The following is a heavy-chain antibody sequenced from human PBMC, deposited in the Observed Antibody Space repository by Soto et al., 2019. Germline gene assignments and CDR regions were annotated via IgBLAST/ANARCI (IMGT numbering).Heavy chain of an antibody. V-gene: IGHV4-59*08. CDR1: GGSISSYY. J-gene: IGHJ3*02. CDR3: ARRYSSAFDI. Sequence: QVQLQESGPGLVKPSETLSLTCTVSGGSISSYYWSWIRQPPGKGLEWIGYIYYSGSTNYNPSLQSRVTISVDTSKNQCSLKLSSVTAADTAVYYCARRYSSAFDIWGQGTMVTVSS. CDR2: IYYSGST. D-gene: IGHD6-13*01.